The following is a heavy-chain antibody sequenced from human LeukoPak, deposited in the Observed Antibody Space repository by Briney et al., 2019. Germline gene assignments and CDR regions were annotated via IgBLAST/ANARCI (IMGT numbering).Heavy chain of an antibody. Sequence: ASVKVSCKASGYTFTSYDINWVRQATGQGREWMGWMNPNSGNTGYAQKFQGRVTMTRNTSISTAYMELSSLRSEDTAVYYCATDSSGYDAFDIWGQGTMVTVSS. D-gene: IGHD3-22*01. CDR1: GYTFTSYD. CDR2: MNPNSGNT. V-gene: IGHV1-8*01. J-gene: IGHJ3*02. CDR3: ATDSSGYDAFDI.